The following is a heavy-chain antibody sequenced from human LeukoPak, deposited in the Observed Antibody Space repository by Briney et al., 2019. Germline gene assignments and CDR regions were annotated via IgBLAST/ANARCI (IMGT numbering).Heavy chain of an antibody. CDR1: GFTFTDYY. CDR2: INPHSGVT. D-gene: IGHD1-14*01. V-gene: IGHV1-2*02. CDR3: VREGITKAFDL. J-gene: IGHJ4*02. Sequence: GASVTVSSKASGFTFTDYYMHWVRLAPGQGLEWMGYINPHSGVTSFPQKFRGRVTLTTDTSISAAYMELSSLLSDDTAMYYCVREGITKAFDLWGQGALDTVSS.